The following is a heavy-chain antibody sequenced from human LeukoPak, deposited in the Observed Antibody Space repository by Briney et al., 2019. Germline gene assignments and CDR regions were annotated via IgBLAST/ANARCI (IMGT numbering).Heavy chain of an antibody. Sequence: GGSLRLSCAAPGFTFSSYSMNWVRQAPGKGLEWVSYISSSSSTIYYADSVKGRFTISRDNAKNSLYLQMNSLRAEDTAVYYCARDARTIFGVVIKVYYYMDVWGKGTTVTVSS. D-gene: IGHD3-3*01. V-gene: IGHV3-48*01. CDR1: GFTFSSYS. J-gene: IGHJ6*03. CDR2: ISSSSSTI. CDR3: ARDARTIFGVVIKVYYYMDV.